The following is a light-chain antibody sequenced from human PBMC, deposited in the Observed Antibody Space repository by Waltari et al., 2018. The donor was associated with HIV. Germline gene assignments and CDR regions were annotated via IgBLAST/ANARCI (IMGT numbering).Light chain of an antibody. CDR1: SSHIGAPQA. V-gene: IGLV1-40*01. CDR3: QSYDGTLSVWV. J-gene: IGLJ3*02. CDR2: SNT. Sequence: SVLTPPPSVSGAPGPRVTISRPWSSSHIGAPQAVHLYQQLPGSAPKLLIHSNTKRPSGIPDRFSGSRSGASASLAITGLQVEDEGDYYCQSYDGTLSVWVFGGGTKLTVL.